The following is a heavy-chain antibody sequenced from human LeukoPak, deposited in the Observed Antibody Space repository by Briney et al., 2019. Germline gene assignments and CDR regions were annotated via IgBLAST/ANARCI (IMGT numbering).Heavy chain of an antibody. CDR3: ARGSAVAGTGDY. CDR1: GFTLSTYW. J-gene: IGHJ4*02. D-gene: IGHD6-19*01. CDR2: IKQDGSGK. V-gene: IGHV3-7*01. Sequence: GGSLRLSCAASGFTLSTYWMSWVRQAPGKGLEWVANIKQDGSGKYYVGSVKGRFTIPRDNAKNSMYLQMNSLRADDTAVYYCARGSAVAGTGDYWGQGTLVTVSS.